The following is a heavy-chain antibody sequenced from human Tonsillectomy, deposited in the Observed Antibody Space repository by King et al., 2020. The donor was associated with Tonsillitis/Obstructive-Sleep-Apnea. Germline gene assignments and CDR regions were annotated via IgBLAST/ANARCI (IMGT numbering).Heavy chain of an antibody. Sequence: VQLVESGGGVVQPGRSLRLSCAASGFTFSSYAMHWVRQAPGKGLEWVAVMTFHGSNKYYAASVKGRFTISRDNSKNTLYLQLNSLRPEDTAVYYCGRGQRDSCYDYNYWGQGTLVTVSS. J-gene: IGHJ4*02. V-gene: IGHV3-30*04. CDR3: GRGQRDSCYDYNY. D-gene: IGHD5-12*01. CDR1: GFTFSSYA. CDR2: MTFHGSNK.